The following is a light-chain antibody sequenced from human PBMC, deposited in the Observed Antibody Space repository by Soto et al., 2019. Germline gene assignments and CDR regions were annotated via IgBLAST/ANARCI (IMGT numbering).Light chain of an antibody. CDR1: QIISSF. V-gene: IGKV1-39*01. CDR2: GAS. J-gene: IGKJ2*01. Sequence: DIQMTQSPSSLSASVGDRVTITCRASQIISSFLNWYQQEPGKAPKLLIYGASSLQRGVPSRFSGGGSGTDFTLTIGSLQPEDFATCYCQQSYSTPYTFGQGTELEIK. CDR3: QQSYSTPYT.